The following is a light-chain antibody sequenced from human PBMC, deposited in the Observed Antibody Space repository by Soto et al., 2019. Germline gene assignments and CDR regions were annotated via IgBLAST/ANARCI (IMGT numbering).Light chain of an antibody. CDR2: SDS. V-gene: IGLV1-44*01. CDR3: ASWDDSLNGHV. J-gene: IGLJ2*01. Sequence: QAVVTQPPSASGTPGQRVTISCSGSSSNIGSDTVNWYQQLPGTAPKLLIHSDSQRPSGVPDRFSASKSGTSASLAISGLQSEDEADYYCASWDDSLNGHVFGGGTKLTVL. CDR1: SSNIGSDT.